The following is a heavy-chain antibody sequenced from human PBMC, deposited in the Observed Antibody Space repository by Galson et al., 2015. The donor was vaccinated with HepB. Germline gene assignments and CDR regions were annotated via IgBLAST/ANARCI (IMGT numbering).Heavy chain of an antibody. V-gene: IGHV1-18*01. CDR2: ISAYNGNT. J-gene: IGHJ3*02. CDR3: ARDFMFRPLAALGETAFDI. Sequence: SVKVSCKASGYTFTSFGISWVRQAPGQGLEWMGWISAYNGNTNYDQKLQGRATMTIDTSTNTAFMELRSLRSDDTAMYYCARDFMFRPLAALGETAFDIWGQGAMVTVSS. D-gene: IGHD3-10*02. CDR1: GYTFTSFG.